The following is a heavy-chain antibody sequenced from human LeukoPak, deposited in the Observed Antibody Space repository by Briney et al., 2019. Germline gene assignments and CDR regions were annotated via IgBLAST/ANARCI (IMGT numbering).Heavy chain of an antibody. CDR1: GYTFTSYD. V-gene: IGHV1-8*01. CDR3: ARRSDDYDSSAYYH. J-gene: IGHJ4*02. D-gene: IGHD3-22*01. CDR2: VNPNSGNT. Sequence: ASVKVSCKTSGYTFTSYDLNWVRQATGQGLEWMGWVNPNSGNTGYAQKFQGRGTMTMEPSISTAYMELSSLRSEDTAVYYCARRSDDYDSSAYYHWGQGTLVTVSS.